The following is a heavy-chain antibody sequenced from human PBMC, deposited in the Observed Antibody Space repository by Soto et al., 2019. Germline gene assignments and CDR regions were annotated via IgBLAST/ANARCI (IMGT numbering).Heavy chain of an antibody. CDR2: ISSSGSYI. CDR3: ARDNAAAGRYYYYYGMDV. CDR1: GFTISSYS. Sequence: GGSLRLSCAASGFTISSYSMSWVRQAPGKGLEWVSSISSSGSYICYADSVQGRFTISRDNAKNSLYLQMNSLRAEDTAVNYCARDNAAAGRYYYYYGMDVWGQGTTVTVSS. J-gene: IGHJ6*02. V-gene: IGHV3-21*01. D-gene: IGHD6-13*01.